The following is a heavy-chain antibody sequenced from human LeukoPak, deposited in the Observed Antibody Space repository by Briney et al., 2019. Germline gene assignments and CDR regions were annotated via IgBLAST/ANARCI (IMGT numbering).Heavy chain of an antibody. CDR1: GYTFTSYG. D-gene: IGHD3-10*01. CDR3: ARDGYGSGAGPQNYYYYGMDV. V-gene: IGHV1-18*01. J-gene: IGHJ6*02. CDR2: ISAYNGNT. Sequence: ASVKFSCKASGYTFTSYGISWVRQAPGQGLEWMGWISAYNGNTNYAQKLQGRVTMITDTSTSTAYMELRSLRSDDTAVYYCARDGYGSGAGPQNYYYYGMDVWGQGTTVTVSS.